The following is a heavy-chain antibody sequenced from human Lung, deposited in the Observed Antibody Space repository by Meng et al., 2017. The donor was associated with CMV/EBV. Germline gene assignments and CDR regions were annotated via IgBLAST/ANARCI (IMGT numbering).Heavy chain of an antibody. D-gene: IGHD1-26*01. CDR3: ARDFFGELLGWFDP. Sequence: ASVKVSCKASGYTFTGYYMHWVRQAPGQGLEWMGWINPNSGGTNYAQKFQGRVTMTRDTSISTAYMELSRLRSDDTAVYYCARDFFGELLGWFDPLGRGTLVTVSS. CDR1: GYTFTGYY. CDR2: INPNSGGT. J-gene: IGHJ5*02. V-gene: IGHV1-2*02.